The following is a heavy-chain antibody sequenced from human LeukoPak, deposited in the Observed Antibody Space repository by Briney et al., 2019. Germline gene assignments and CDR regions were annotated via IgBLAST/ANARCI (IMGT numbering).Heavy chain of an antibody. CDR3: ARHPMYSSGLHFDY. J-gene: IGHJ4*02. Sequence: PSETLSLTCAVSGVSISSSNWWSWVRQPPGKGLEWIGEIYHSGSTNYNPSLKSRVTISVDKSKNQFSLKLSSVTAADTAVYYCARHPMYSSGLHFDYWGQGTLVTVSS. D-gene: IGHD6-19*01. CDR1: GVSISSSNW. CDR2: IYHSGST. V-gene: IGHV4-4*02.